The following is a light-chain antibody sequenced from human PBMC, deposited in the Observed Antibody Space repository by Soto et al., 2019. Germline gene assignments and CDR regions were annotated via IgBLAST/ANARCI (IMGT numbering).Light chain of an antibody. J-gene: IGLJ2*01. CDR1: SSDVGSYDL. V-gene: IGLV2-23*01. CDR2: EAN. Sequence: QSALTQPASVSGSPGQSITISCTGTSSDVGSYDLVSWYQQRPGEAPKVMIYEANRRPSGVSNRFSGSKSGNTASLTISGLQADDEADYFCCSYAGSYTYVIFGGGTKLT. CDR3: CSYAGSYTYVI.